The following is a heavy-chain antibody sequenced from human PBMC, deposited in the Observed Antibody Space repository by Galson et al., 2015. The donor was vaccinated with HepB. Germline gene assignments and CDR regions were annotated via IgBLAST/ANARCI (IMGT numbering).Heavy chain of an antibody. D-gene: IGHD6-19*01. CDR2: ISYDGSNK. Sequence: SLRLSCAASGFTFSSYGMHWVRQAPGKGLEWVAVISYDGSNKYYADSVKGRFTISRDNSKNTLYLQMNSLRAEDTAVYYCAKEIDFSSGWQAFYYYYYMDVWGKGTTVTVSS. CDR1: GFTFSSYG. V-gene: IGHV3-30*18. CDR3: AKEIDFSSGWQAFYYYYYMDV. J-gene: IGHJ6*03.